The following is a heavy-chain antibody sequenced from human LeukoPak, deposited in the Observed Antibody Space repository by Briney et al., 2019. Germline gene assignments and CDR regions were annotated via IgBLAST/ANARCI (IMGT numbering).Heavy chain of an antibody. V-gene: IGHV1-2*02. CDR1: GYTFTSYA. Sequence: ASVKVSCKASGYTFTSYAMHWVRQAPGQRLEWMGWINPNSGGTNYAQKFQGRVTVTRDTSISTAYMELSRLRSDDTAVYYCARWGFFDFFYIGGKGTMATASA. D-gene: IGHD3-16*01. CDR3: ARWGFFDFFYI. J-gene: IGHJ3*02. CDR2: INPNSGGT.